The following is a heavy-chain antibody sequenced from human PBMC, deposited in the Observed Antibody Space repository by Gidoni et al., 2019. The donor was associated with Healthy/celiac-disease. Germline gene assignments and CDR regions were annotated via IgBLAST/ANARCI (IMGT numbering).Heavy chain of an antibody. D-gene: IGHD2-15*01. J-gene: IGHJ4*02. CDR1: GGSIRSGGYY. V-gene: IGHV4-31*03. CDR3: ASLGVHCSGGSCWSPFDY. CDR2: IYYSGST. Sequence: QVQLQESGPGLVKPSQTLSLTCTVSGGSIRSGGYYWSWIRQHPGTGLEWIGYIYYSGSTYYNPSLKSRVTISVDTSKNQFSLKLSSVTAADTAVYYCASLGVHCSGGSCWSPFDYWGQGTLVTVSS.